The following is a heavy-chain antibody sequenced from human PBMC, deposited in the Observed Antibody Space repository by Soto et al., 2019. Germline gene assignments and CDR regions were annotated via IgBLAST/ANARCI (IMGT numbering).Heavy chain of an antibody. CDR1: GYTFTRHY. V-gene: IGHV1-46*01. CDR2: INSSGGHT. D-gene: IGHD6-13*01. CDR3: ARDLLAAGSDALDI. J-gene: IGHJ3*02. Sequence: QMQLVQSGAEVKKPGASVKVSCKASGYTFTRHYIHWLRQAPGQGLEWMGIINSSGGHTYYAQKFQGRVALISDTSTRTVYMEPSSLRSEDTAVYYCARDLLAAGSDALDIWGQGTMVTVSS.